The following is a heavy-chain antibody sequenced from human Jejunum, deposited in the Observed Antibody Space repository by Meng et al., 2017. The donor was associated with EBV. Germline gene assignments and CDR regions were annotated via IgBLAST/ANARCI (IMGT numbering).Heavy chain of an antibody. V-gene: IGHV1-69*15. CDR1: GDLFGTYT. CDR2: TVPIFGTT. CDR3: ARAGGDYEDY. J-gene: IGHJ4*02. D-gene: IGHD4-17*01. Sequence: QEQLVQSGAEVKTLGSSVKVSCNAPGDLFGTYTVSWVRQAPGQGLEWMGNTVPIFGTTSYAQKFQGRVTITADESTRTAFMELRNLRSEDSAMYYCARAGGDYEDYWGQGTLVTVSS.